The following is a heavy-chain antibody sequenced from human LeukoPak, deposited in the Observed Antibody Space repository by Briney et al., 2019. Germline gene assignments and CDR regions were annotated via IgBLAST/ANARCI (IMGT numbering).Heavy chain of an antibody. CDR1: GDSISSYY. D-gene: IGHD3-3*01. Sequence: PSETLSLTCTVSGDSISSYYGNWIRQPPGKGLEWVGYIYYSGSTNYNPSLKSRVTISVDRSKNQFSLKLSSVTAADTAVYYCARSRGVLDYFHHWGQGTLVTVSS. V-gene: IGHV4-59*01. CDR3: ARSRGVLDYFHH. CDR2: IYYSGST. J-gene: IGHJ1*01.